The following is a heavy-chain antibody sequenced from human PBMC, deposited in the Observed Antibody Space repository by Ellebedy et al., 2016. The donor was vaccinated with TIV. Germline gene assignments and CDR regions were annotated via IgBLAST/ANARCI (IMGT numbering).Heavy chain of an antibody. V-gene: IGHV3-11*01. CDR1: GFTFRDYF. J-gene: IGHJ6*02. Sequence: GESLKISCAASGFTFRDYFMSWVRQAPGRGLAWVSYITNTGTTTYYADSVKGLFTVARDNAKNSLYLQMNSLTAEDTAVYYCARARAPGYFAYYYYGTDVWGQGTTVTVSS. CDR3: ARARAPGYFAYYYYGTDV. CDR2: ITNTGTTT. D-gene: IGHD3-9*01.